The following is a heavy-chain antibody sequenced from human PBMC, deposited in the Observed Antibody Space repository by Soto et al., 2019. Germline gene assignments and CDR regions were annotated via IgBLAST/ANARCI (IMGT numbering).Heavy chain of an antibody. D-gene: IGHD2-15*01. Sequence: GGSVRLSGSASGFTFSSYWMRWVRQAPGKGLVWVSRINSDGSSTSYADSVKGRFTISRDNAKNTLYLQMNSLRAEDTAVYYCARDPSGTNFDSWGQGTLLTVSS. V-gene: IGHV3-74*01. J-gene: IGHJ4*01. CDR2: INSDGSST. CDR3: ARDPSGTNFDS. CDR1: GFTFSSYW.